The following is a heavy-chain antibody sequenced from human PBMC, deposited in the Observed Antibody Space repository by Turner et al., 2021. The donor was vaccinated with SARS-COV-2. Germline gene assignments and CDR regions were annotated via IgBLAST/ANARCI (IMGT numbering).Heavy chain of an antibody. J-gene: IGHJ4*02. CDR1: GGSISSTSYY. V-gene: IGHV4-39*01. CDR3: ARSYHTYYFDY. CDR2: NSGSA. Sequence: QLQLQESGPGLVKPSETLSLTCTVSGGSISSTSYYWGWIRQPPGKGLEWIGSNSGSAYYNPSLKSRVTISVDTSKNQFSLKLTSVTAADTAVYYCARSYHTYYFDYWGQGTLGTVSS. D-gene: IGHD2-2*01.